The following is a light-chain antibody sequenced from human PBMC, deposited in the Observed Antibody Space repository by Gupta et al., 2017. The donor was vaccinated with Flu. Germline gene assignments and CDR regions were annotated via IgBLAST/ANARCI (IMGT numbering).Light chain of an antibody. CDR1: SSNIGRVY. CDR2: GDS. J-gene: IGLJ1*01. CDR3: GAWDDSLSGGV. Sequence: QSVLTQPPSVSGTPVPRVPISCSGTSSNIGRVYVYWYQQLPGMAPKLLIYGDSQRPSGVPDRFFGYKSGASASLAISGLRSEDEADYFCGAWDDSLSGGVFGPGTKVTVL. V-gene: IGLV1-47*01.